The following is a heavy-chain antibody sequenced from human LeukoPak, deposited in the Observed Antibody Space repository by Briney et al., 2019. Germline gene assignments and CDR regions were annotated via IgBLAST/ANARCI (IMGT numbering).Heavy chain of an antibody. V-gene: IGHV3-21*01. CDR1: GFTFSSYS. CDR3: ARGAWGYSSSWYDLDY. J-gene: IGHJ4*02. Sequence: GGSLRLSCAASGFTFSSYSMNWVRQAPGKGLEWVSSISSSTSYIYYADSVKGRFTISRDNAKNSLYLQMNSLRAEDTAVYYCARGAWGYSSSWYDLDYWGQGTLVTVSS. CDR2: ISSSTSYI. D-gene: IGHD6-13*01.